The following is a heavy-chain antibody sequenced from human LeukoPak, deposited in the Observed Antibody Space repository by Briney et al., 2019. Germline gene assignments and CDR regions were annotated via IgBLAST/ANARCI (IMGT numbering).Heavy chain of an antibody. D-gene: IGHD5-12*01. Sequence: SETLSLTCTVSGGSISSYYWSWIRQPPGKGLEWIGYIYYSGSTNCNPSLKSRVTISADTSKNQFSLKLSSVTAADTAVYYCVRERDSGGFDYWGQGTRVTVSS. J-gene: IGHJ4*02. CDR3: VRERDSGGFDY. V-gene: IGHV4-59*01. CDR2: IYYSGST. CDR1: GGSISSYY.